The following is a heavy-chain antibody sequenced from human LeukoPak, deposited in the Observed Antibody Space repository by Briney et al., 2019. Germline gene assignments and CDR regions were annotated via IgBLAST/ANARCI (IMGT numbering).Heavy chain of an antibody. CDR3: TRGDIVVVPIRYYYMDV. Sequence: ASVKDSCKPSGYIFIGYYIHWVRQAPGQGLEWMGWINPNSGGTNYAQKFQGRVTMTRDTSISTAYMELSRLRSDDTAVYYGTRGDIVVVPIRYYYMDVWGKGTTVTISS. CDR1: GYIFIGYY. V-gene: IGHV1-2*02. CDR2: INPNSGGT. J-gene: IGHJ6*03. D-gene: IGHD2-2*01.